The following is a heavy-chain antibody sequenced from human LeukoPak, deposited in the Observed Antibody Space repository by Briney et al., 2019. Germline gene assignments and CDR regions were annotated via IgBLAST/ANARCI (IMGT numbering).Heavy chain of an antibody. Sequence: SETLSLTCTVSGGSISSYYWSWIRQPAGKGLEWIGRIYTSRSTNYNPSLKSRVTMSVDTSKNQFSLKLSSVTAADTAVYYCARGVGSGSYYYGSGIPFDPWGQGTLVTVSS. V-gene: IGHV4-4*07. CDR3: ARGVGSGSYYYGSGIPFDP. CDR1: GGSISSYY. CDR2: IYTSRST. D-gene: IGHD3-10*01. J-gene: IGHJ5*02.